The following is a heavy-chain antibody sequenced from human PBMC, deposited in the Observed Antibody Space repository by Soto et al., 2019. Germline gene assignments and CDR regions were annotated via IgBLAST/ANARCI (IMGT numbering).Heavy chain of an antibody. V-gene: IGHV3-7*01. CDR1: GFTFSSYW. J-gene: IGHJ4*02. Sequence: SGGSLRLSCAASGFTFSSYWMSWVRQAPGKGLEWVANIKQDGSEKYYVDSVKGRFTISRDNAKNSLYLQMNSLRAEDTAVYYCARDRIKQWLANDYWGQGTLVTVSS. CDR3: ARDRIKQWLANDY. CDR2: IKQDGSEK. D-gene: IGHD6-19*01.